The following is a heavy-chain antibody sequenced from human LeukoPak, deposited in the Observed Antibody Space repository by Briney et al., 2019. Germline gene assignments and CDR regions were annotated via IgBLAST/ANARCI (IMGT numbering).Heavy chain of an antibody. CDR2: INPNSGGK. J-gene: IGHJ4*02. Sequence: ASVKVSCKASGYTFTGYYMHWARQAPGQGHEWMRRINPNSGGKNYAQTFQGRVTMARDTSISTAYLEVSRLKSDDTAVYYCARPYGSGSYYSDYWGQGTLVTVSS. CDR1: GYTFTGYY. D-gene: IGHD3-10*01. CDR3: ARPYGSGSYYSDY. V-gene: IGHV1-2*06.